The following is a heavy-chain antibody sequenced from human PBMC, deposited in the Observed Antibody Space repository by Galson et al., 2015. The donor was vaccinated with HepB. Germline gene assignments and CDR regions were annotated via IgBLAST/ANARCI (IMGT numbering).Heavy chain of an antibody. CDR2: ISGSGGST. Sequence: SLRLSCAASGFTFSSYAMSWVRQAPGKGLEWVSAISGSGGSTYYADSVKGRFTISRDNSKNTLDLQMNSLRAEDTAVYYCAKVGRRNVVSQFDYWGQRTLVTVSS. CDR3: AKVGRRNVVSQFDY. V-gene: IGHV3-23*01. J-gene: IGHJ4*02. CDR1: GFTFSSYA. D-gene: IGHD2-15*01.